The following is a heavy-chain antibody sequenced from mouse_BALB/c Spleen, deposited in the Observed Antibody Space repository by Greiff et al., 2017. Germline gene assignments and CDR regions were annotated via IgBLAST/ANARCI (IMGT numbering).Heavy chain of an antibody. CDR1: GFTFSSYG. CDR2: INSNGGST. V-gene: IGHV5-6-3*01. Sequence: EVHLVESGGGLVQPGGSLKLSCAASGFTFSSYGMSWVRQTPDKRLELVATINSNGGSTYYPDSVKGRFTISRDNAKNTLYLQMSSLKSEDTAMYYCARGLLYYGNYEWYFDVWGAGTTVTVSS. J-gene: IGHJ1*01. CDR3: ARGLLYYGNYEWYFDV. D-gene: IGHD2-1*01.